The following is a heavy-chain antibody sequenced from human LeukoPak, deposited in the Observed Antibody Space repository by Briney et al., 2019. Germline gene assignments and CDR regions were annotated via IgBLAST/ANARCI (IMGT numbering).Heavy chain of an antibody. Sequence: GGSLRLSCAASGFTFSSYAMSWARQARGKGLEWVSGISGSRGTTYYADSVKGRFTISRDNAKNSLYLQMNSLRAEDTAVYYCASPQYYFDYWGQGTLVTVTS. J-gene: IGHJ4*02. D-gene: IGHD5-24*01. CDR3: ASPQYYFDY. CDR1: GFTFSSYA. V-gene: IGHV3-23*01. CDR2: ISGSRGTT.